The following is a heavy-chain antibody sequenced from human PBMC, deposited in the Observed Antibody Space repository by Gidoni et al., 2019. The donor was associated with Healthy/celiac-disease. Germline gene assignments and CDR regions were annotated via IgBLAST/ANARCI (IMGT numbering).Heavy chain of an antibody. CDR2: INHSGST. J-gene: IGHJ4*02. D-gene: IGHD3-10*01. Sequence: QVQLQQWGAGLLKPSETLSLPCAVYGGSFSGYYWSWICQPPGKGLEWIGEINHSGSTNYNPSLKSRVTISVDTSKNQFSLKLSSVTAADTAVYYCARERASITMVRGIKYDFDYWGQGTLVTVSS. V-gene: IGHV4-34*01. CDR1: GGSFSGYY. CDR3: ARERASITMVRGIKYDFDY.